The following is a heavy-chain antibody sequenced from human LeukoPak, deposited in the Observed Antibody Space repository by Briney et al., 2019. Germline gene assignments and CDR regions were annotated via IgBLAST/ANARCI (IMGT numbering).Heavy chain of an antibody. V-gene: IGHV4-34*01. CDR3: VPRTRWFAFDI. Sequence: PETLSLTCAVYGGSFSGYYWSWIRQPPGKGLEWIGEINHSGSTNYNPSLKSRVTISVDTSKNQFSLKLSSVTAADTAVYYCVPRTRWFAFDIWGQGTMVTVSS. CDR1: GGSFSGYY. D-gene: IGHD3-10*01. J-gene: IGHJ3*02. CDR2: INHSGST.